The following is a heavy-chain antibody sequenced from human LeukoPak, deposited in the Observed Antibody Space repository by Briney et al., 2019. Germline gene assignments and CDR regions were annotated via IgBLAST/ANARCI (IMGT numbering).Heavy chain of an antibody. CDR1: GGSISSYY. CDR3: ARDLYGELIDY. D-gene: IGHD1-26*01. CDR2: MYASESS. Sequence: TSETLSLTCTVSGGSISSYYWSWIRQPAGKGLEWIGRMYASESSNYNPSLKSRVTMSVDSSKNQFSLKLNSVTAADTAVYYCARDLYGELIDYWGQGTLVTVSS. V-gene: IGHV4-4*07. J-gene: IGHJ4*02.